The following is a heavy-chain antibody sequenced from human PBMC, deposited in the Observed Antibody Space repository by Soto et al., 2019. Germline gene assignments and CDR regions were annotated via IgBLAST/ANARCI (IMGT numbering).Heavy chain of an antibody. CDR2: IDWDDEK. CDR3: ARMRPTEDTYGYYYYLYY. V-gene: IGHV2-70*11. CDR1: GFSLGASEVC. J-gene: IGHJ4*02. D-gene: IGHD3-22*01. Sequence: SGPTLVNPTQTLTLTCTFSGFSLGASEVCVSWIRQPPGKALEWLARIDWDDEKYYSTSLKTRLTISKDTSKNHVFLTMTNMDPVDTASFYCARMRPTEDTYGYYYYLYYWGQGTPVTVS.